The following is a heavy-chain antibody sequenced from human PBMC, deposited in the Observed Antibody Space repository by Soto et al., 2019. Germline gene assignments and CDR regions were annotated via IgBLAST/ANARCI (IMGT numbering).Heavy chain of an antibody. J-gene: IGHJ6*02. CDR2: INAGNGNT. Sequence: ASVKVSCKASGYTFTSYAMHWVRQAPGQRLEWMGWINAGNGNTKYSQKFQGRVTITRDTSASTAYMELSSLRSEDTAVYYCARTSSNPLRYDYYYGMDVWGQGTTVTVSS. CDR3: ARTSSNPLRYDYYYGMDV. D-gene: IGHD6-13*01. CDR1: GYTFTSYA. V-gene: IGHV1-3*01.